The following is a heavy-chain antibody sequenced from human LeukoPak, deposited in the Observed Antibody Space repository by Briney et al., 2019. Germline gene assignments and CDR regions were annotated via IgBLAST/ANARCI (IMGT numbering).Heavy chain of an antibody. CDR3: ARGQSYCSGGSCYVGNWFDP. V-gene: IGHV4-34*01. CDR2: INHSGST. D-gene: IGHD2-15*01. J-gene: IGHJ5*02. CDR1: GGSFSGYY. Sequence: PSETLSLTCAVYGGSFSGYYWSWIRQPPGKGLEWIGEINHSGSTNYNPSLKSRVTISVGTSKNQFSLKLSSVTAADTAVYYCARGQSYCSGGSCYVGNWFDPWGQGTLVTVSS.